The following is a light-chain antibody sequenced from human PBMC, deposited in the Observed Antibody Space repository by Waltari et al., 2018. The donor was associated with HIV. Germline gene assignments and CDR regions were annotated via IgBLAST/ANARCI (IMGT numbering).Light chain of an antibody. CDR1: SSNIGSNY. CDR3: AAWDDSLSGRV. J-gene: IGLJ3*02. Sequence: QSVLTQPPSASGTPGQRVTISCSGSSSNIGSNYVSWYQQLPGTAPKLLIYRNNQRPSGVPDRFSGPKSGTSASLAISGLRSEDEADYYCAAWDDSLSGRVFGGGTKLTVL. V-gene: IGLV1-47*01. CDR2: RNN.